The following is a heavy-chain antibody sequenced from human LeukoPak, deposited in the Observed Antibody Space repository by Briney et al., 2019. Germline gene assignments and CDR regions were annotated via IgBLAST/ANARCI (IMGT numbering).Heavy chain of an antibody. CDR1: GFTVSSNY. J-gene: IGHJ4*02. D-gene: IGHD5-18*01. V-gene: IGHV3-53*01. CDR2: IYSGGST. CDR3: AREKKGGYSYGLYYFDY. Sequence: PGGSLRLSCAASGFTVSSNYMTWVRQAPGKGLEWVSIIYSGGSTYYADSVKGRFTISKDNSKNTLYLQMNSLRAEDTAMYYCAREKKGGYSYGLYYFDYWGQGTLVTVSS.